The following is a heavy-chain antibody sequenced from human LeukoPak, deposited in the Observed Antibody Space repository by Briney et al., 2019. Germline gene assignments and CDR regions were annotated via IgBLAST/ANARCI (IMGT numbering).Heavy chain of an antibody. CDR2: ISSSGGNT. V-gene: IGHV3-23*01. Sequence: GGALSLSCSASGFTFIRYAMSWVRQAPGKGLEWVSSISSSGGNTYHADSVKGRFTISRDNSKNTQYLQMSSLSADDTAIYYCAKDGGDCDDGNFYFFDSWGQGTLVTVSS. D-gene: IGHD2-15*01. CDR1: GFTFIRYA. J-gene: IGHJ4*02. CDR3: AKDGGDCDDGNFYFFDS.